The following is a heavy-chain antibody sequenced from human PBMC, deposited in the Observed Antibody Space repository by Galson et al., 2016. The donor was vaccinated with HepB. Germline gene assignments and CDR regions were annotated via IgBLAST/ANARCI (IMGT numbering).Heavy chain of an antibody. CDR1: GYSFTSFW. D-gene: IGHD3-3*01. J-gene: IGHJ5*02. V-gene: IGHV5-51*01. CDR3: ARSLYYDFWSGQKGWFDP. Sequence: QSGAEVKKPGESLKISCKGSGYSFTSFWIAWVRQMPGKGLEWMGIIYPGDSDTRYSPSFQGQVTISADKSIDTAYLQWSSLKAPDTAMDYCARSLYYDFWSGQKGWFDPWGQGTLVTVSS. CDR2: IYPGDSDT.